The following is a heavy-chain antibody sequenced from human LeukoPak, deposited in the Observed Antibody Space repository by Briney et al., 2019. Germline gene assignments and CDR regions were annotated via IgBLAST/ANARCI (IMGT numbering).Heavy chain of an antibody. CDR3: ARDGYFQH. J-gene: IGHJ1*01. Sequence: SETLSLTCAVYGGSFSGYYWSWIRQPPGKGLEWIGYIYYSGSTNYNPSLKSRVTISVDTSKNQFSLKLSSVTAADTAVYYCARDGYFQHWGQGTLVTVSS. CDR1: GGSFSGYY. CDR2: IYYSGST. V-gene: IGHV4-59*01.